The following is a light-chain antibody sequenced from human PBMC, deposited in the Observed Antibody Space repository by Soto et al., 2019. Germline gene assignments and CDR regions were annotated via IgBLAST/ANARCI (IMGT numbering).Light chain of an antibody. V-gene: IGKV1-5*03. CDR1: QGVGTS. J-gene: IGKJ1*01. Sequence: RASQGVGTSFAWYPQPPGKAPKVLIYKASNLQSGVPSRFLGSESGTDFPLTLSRLEHEDFAAYYSQQYGSSGPCGQGTKV. CDR2: KAS. CDR3: QQYGSSGP.